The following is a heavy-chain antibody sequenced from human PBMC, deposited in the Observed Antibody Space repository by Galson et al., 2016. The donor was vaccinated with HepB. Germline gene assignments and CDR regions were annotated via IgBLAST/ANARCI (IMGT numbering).Heavy chain of an antibody. Sequence: QSGAEVKKPGESLKISCKASGYSFTSYWIGWVRQMPGKGLEWMGIIFPGDPDTQYSPSFGGLVTISVDRSINTAYLQWSSLRASDTAIYYCARPPYYDFWSGFGRWGQGTLVTVSS. V-gene: IGHV5-51*03. D-gene: IGHD3-3*01. CDR2: IFPGDPDT. J-gene: IGHJ4*02. CDR1: GYSFTSYW. CDR3: ARPPYYDFWSGFGR.